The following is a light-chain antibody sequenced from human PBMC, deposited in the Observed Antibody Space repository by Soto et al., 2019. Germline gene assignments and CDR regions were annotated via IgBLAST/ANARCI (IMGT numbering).Light chain of an antibody. CDR2: DAS. Sequence: DIPMTQSPSSLSASAGDRVTITCRASQGIGNYLSWFHQKPGNVPKLLIYDASTLQSGVPSRFSGSGSWTDFTRTISMLQPEDAATYYCQDYNIVPLTFGRVTKVEIK. CDR1: QGIGNY. J-gene: IGKJ4*01. CDR3: QDYNIVPLT. V-gene: IGKV1-27*01.